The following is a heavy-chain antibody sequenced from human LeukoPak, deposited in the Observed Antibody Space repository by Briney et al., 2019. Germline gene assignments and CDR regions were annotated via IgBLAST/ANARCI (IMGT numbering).Heavy chain of an antibody. D-gene: IGHD3-16*02. Sequence: SETLSLTCTVSGGSISSYYWSWIRQPAGKGLEWIGRIYTSGSTNYNPSLKSRVTKSVDTSKNQFSLKLSSVTAADTAVYYCARDLPKYDYVWGSYRHNWFDPWGQGTLVTVSS. V-gene: IGHV4-4*07. CDR3: ARDLPKYDYVWGSYRHNWFDP. J-gene: IGHJ5*02. CDR2: IYTSGST. CDR1: GGSISSYY.